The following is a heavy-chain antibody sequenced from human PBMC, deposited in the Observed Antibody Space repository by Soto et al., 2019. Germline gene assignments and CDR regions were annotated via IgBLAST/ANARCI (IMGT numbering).Heavy chain of an antibody. D-gene: IGHD1-20*01. CDR1: GGSISSGGYY. CDR2: IYYSGST. Sequence: QVQLQESGPGLVKPSQTLSLTCTVSGGSISSGGYYWSWIRQHPGKGLEWIGYIYYSGSTYYNPSVKSRGTLSVDTSQKQFSLKLSSVTAADTAVYYCARVSGRSIIDSWGQGTLVTVSS. CDR3: ARVSGRSIIDS. V-gene: IGHV4-31*03. J-gene: IGHJ4*02.